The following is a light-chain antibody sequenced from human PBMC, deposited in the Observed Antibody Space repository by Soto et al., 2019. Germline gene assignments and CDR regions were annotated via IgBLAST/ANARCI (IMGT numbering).Light chain of an antibody. J-gene: IGLJ1*01. CDR2: GNS. V-gene: IGLV1-40*01. CDR1: SSNIGAGYD. CDR3: QSLGSSLSGYV. Sequence: QSVLTQPPSVSGAPGQRVTISCTVSSSNIGAGYDVHWYQQLPGTAPKLLIYGNSNRPSGVPDRFSGSKSGTSASLAITGLQAEDEADYYCQSLGSSLSGYVFGTGTKVTVL.